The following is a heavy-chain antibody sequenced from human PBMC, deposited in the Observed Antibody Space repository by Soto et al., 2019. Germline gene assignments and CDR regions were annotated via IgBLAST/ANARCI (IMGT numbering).Heavy chain of an antibody. CDR1: GISFDDYA. CDR3: AKDTAPGFYDANGHLDY. J-gene: IGHJ4*02. D-gene: IGHD2-8*01. CDR2: INWDSGDI. V-gene: IGHV3-9*01. Sequence: GGSLRLSCVVSGISFDDYAMHWVRQVPGKRLEWVSGINWDSGDIGYADSVKGRFTISRDNAKNSLYLQMNSLKTEDTALYYCAKDTAPGFYDANGHLDYWGQGTPVTVSS.